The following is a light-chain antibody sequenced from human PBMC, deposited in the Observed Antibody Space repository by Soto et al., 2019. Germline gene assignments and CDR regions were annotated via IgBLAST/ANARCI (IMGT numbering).Light chain of an antibody. V-gene: IGLV2-14*02. CDR1: SSTVGGFNV. Sequence: QSALTQPASVSGSPGQSITISCTGTSSTVGGFNVVSWYQQHPGKAPKVIIYEGIKRPSGVSNRFSGSNSGSTASLTISGLQAEDEAEYYCSSYTNINTRACVFGTGTKVTVL. J-gene: IGLJ1*01. CDR2: EGI. CDR3: SSYTNINTRACV.